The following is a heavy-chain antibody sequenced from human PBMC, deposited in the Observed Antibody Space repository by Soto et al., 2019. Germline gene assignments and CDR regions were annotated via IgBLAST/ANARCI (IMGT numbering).Heavy chain of an antibody. CDR1: GCTFSSYA. V-gene: IGHV3-23*01. J-gene: IGHJ6*03. Sequence: SLRLSCAASGCTFSSYARSWVRQAPGKGLEWVSAISGSGGSTYYADSVKGRFTISRDNSKNTLYLQMNSLRAEDTAVYYCAKPAYYDFWSGPRDYYHYMDVWGKGTTVTVSS. D-gene: IGHD3-3*01. CDR2: ISGSGGST. CDR3: AKPAYYDFWSGPRDYYHYMDV.